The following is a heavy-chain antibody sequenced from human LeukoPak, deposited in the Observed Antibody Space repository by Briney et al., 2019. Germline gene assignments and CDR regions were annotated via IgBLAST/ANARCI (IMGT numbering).Heavy chain of an antibody. CDR3: ASAAGTSYYFDY. Sequence: PSETLSLTCAVYGGSFSGYYWSWIRQPPGKGLEWIGGINHSGSTNYNPSLKSRVTISVDTSKNQFSLKLSSVTAADTAVYYCASAAGTSYYFDYWGQGTLVTVSS. CDR1: GGSFSGYY. J-gene: IGHJ4*02. D-gene: IGHD6-13*01. CDR2: INHSGST. V-gene: IGHV4-34*01.